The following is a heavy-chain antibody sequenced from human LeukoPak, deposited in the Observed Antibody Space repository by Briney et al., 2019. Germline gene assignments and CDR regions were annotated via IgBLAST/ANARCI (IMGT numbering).Heavy chain of an antibody. D-gene: IGHD3-9*01. V-gene: IGHV3-7*01. Sequence: PGGSLRLSCVASGFIFTSYTMSWVRQAPGKGLEWVAKMKEDGSEIYYGDSVRGRFTICRDNAKNSLCLQMSSLTVEDTAVYYCTRGGARYLDSWGQGTLVTVSS. CDR1: GFIFTSYT. CDR2: MKEDGSEI. CDR3: TRGGARYLDS. J-gene: IGHJ4*02.